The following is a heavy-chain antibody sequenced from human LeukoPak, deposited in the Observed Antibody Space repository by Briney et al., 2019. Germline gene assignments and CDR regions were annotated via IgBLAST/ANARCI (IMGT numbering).Heavy chain of an antibody. D-gene: IGHD6-19*01. Sequence: SETLSVTRTVSGGSISGYYWSWIRQSPGKGLEWIAYIFSHGITNYNPSLKSRVTISVDTSKNQFSLKLSSVTAADTAVYYCATWGIAVTGTFDYWGEGT. CDR2: IFSHGIT. V-gene: IGHV4-4*09. CDR1: GGSISGYY. J-gene: IGHJ4*02. CDR3: ATWGIAVTGTFDY.